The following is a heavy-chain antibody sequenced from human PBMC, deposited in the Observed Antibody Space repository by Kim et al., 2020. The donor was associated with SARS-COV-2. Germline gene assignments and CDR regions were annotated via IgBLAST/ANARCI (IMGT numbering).Heavy chain of an antibody. CDR1: GGSISSYY. CDR2: IYYSGST. Sequence: SETLSLTCTVSGGSISSYYWSWIRQPPGKGLEWIGYIYYSGSTNYNPSLKSRVTISVDTSKNQFSLKLSSVTAADTAVYYCASARIVGATRWFDPWGQGT. D-gene: IGHD1-26*01. J-gene: IGHJ5*02. V-gene: IGHV4-59*08. CDR3: ASARIVGATRWFDP.